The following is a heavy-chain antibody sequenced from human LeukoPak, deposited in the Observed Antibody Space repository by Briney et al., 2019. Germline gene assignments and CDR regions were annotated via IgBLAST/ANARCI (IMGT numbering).Heavy chain of an antibody. CDR1: GFTFSSYP. CDR3: AKSKFATSGYDGSLDY. D-gene: IGHD5-12*01. J-gene: IGHJ4*02. CDR2: ISGSGGNT. Sequence: GGSLRLFCAASGFTFSSYPLSWVRQAPGRGLEWVSGISGSGGNTYYADSVKGRFTISRDYSRNTLDLQMNSLRAEDTAVYYCAKSKFATSGYDGSLDYWGQGTLVTVSS. V-gene: IGHV3-23*01.